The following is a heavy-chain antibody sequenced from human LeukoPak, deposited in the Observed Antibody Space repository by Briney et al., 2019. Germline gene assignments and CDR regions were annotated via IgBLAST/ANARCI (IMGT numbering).Heavy chain of an antibody. CDR2: IYHSGSA. D-gene: IGHD5-12*01. CDR1: GYSIDNGYY. CDR3: ASTGWWLRILDY. J-gene: IGHJ4*02. V-gene: IGHV4-38-2*02. Sequence: PSETLSLTCSVSGYSIDNGYYWAWIRQPPGKGLEWIGSIYHSGSAYYNPSLKSRVTISVDTSKNQFSLKLSSVTAADTAVYYCASTGWWLRILDYWGQGTLVTVSS.